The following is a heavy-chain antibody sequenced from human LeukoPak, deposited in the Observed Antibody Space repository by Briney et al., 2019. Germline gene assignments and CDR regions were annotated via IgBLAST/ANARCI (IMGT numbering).Heavy chain of an antibody. CDR2: INWNGGST. Sequence: GGSLRLSCAASGFTFDDYGMSWVRQAPGKGLEWVSGINWNGGSTGYADSVKGRFTISRDNAKNSLYLQINSLRAEDTALYYCARARGGSYYYYYMDVWGKGTTVTVSS. J-gene: IGHJ6*03. CDR1: GFTFDDYG. V-gene: IGHV3-20*04. CDR3: ARARGGSYYYYYMDV. D-gene: IGHD1-26*01.